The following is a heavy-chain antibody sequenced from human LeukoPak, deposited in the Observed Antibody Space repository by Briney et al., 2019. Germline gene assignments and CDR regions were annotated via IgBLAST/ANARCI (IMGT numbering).Heavy chain of an antibody. CDR3: TKFDYAAFEY. Sequence: GGSLRLSCAASGFTFASYAMSWVRQAPGKGLEWVSTISGSGGSVYYADSVKGRFPISRDNSKNTLYLQMNSLRAEDTAVYYCTKFDYAAFEYWGQGALVTVSS. J-gene: IGHJ4*02. V-gene: IGHV3-23*01. CDR2: ISGSGGSV. D-gene: IGHD4-17*01. CDR1: GFTFASYA.